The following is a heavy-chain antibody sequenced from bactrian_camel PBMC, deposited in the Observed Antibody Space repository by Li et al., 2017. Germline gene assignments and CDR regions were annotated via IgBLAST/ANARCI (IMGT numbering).Heavy chain of an antibody. Sequence: HVQLVESGGGSVQAGGSLSLSCTASGYQPPLYCMAWFRQAPGQEREWVASSNTDGIRTYTDSVQGRFAVSRDNAKGTVLLQMNNLKSEDTAMYFCAARPLRVCSAEIRQADFSYRGQGTQVTVS. CDR1: GYQPPLYC. V-gene: IGHV3S1*01. J-gene: IGHJ6*01. CDR2: SNTDGIRT. D-gene: IGHD3*01. CDR3: AARPLRVCSAEIRQADFSY.